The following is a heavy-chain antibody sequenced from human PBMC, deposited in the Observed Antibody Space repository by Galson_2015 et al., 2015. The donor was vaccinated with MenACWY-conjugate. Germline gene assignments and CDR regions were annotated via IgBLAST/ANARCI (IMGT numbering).Heavy chain of an antibody. J-gene: IGHJ4*02. Sequence: ETLSLTCTVSGGSISSYYWNWIRQPPGKGLEWIGYIYYSGSTNYNPSLKSRVTISVDTSQNQFSLKLSSVTAADTAVYYCARSLGTVTPTLLGYWGQGTLVTVSS. D-gene: IGHD4-11*01. CDR1: GGSISSYY. CDR3: ARSLGTVTPTLLGY. V-gene: IGHV4-59*01. CDR2: IYYSGST.